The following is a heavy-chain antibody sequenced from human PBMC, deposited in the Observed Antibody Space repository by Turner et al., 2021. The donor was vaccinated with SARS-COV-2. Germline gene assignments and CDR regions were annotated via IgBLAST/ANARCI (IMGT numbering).Heavy chain of an antibody. CDR2: IWYDGSNK. CDR1: GFTFSSYG. CDR3: ATHIGNFPRGYFDS. Sequence: QVQLVESGGGVVQPGRSLRLSCAASGFTFSSYGIHWVRQSPGNGLEWVAVIWYDGSNKYYADSVKGRFTISRDNSKNTLYLQMNGLRAEDTALYYCATHIGNFPRGYFDSWGQGTLVTVSS. D-gene: IGHD2-21*01. J-gene: IGHJ4*02. V-gene: IGHV3-33*01.